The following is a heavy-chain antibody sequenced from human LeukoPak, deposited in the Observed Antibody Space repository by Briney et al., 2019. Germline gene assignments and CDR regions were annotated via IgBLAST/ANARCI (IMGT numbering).Heavy chain of an antibody. CDR2: ISGSGGRT. CDR1: GFTFSSYA. D-gene: IGHD4-17*01. J-gene: IGHJ6*02. Sequence: GGSLRLSCAASGFTFSSYAMSWVRRAPGKGLEWVSAISGSGGRTFYADSVKGRFTISRDNSMSTLFLQMNSLRAEDTAVYYCARDSPLHGEWGMDVWGQGTTVTVSS. CDR3: ARDSPLHGEWGMDV. V-gene: IGHV3-23*01.